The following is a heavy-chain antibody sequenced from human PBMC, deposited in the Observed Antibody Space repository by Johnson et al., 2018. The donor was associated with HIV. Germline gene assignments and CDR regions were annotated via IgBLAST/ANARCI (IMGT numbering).Heavy chain of an antibody. CDR2: ISSTGTTI. V-gene: IGHV3-11*01. CDR3: ARDRIWGYAFDI. D-gene: IGHD3-16*01. CDR1: GFTFSDYY. J-gene: IGHJ3*02. Sequence: VQLVESGGGVVQPGRSLRLSCAASGFTFSDYYMSWIRQAPGTGLDWVSYISSTGTTIYYADSVKGRFTLSRDNSKNTLYLQMNSLRVEDTAVYYCARDRIWGYAFDIWGQGTMVTVSS.